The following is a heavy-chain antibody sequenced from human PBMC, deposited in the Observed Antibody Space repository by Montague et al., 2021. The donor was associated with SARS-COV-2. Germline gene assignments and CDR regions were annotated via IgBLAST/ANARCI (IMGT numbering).Heavy chain of an antibody. D-gene: IGHD1-1*01. CDR1: GDSMTDSD. V-gene: IGHV4-59*08. CDR2: IYFSGST. CDR3: TRLSLGWNTD. J-gene: IGHJ1*01. Sequence: SETLSLTCTVSGDSMTDSDWSWIRLPPGKRLEYIGYIYFSGSTNYNPSLKRRLNISVDTSKNQYSLKLSSVTAADTAVYFCTRLSLGWNTDWGQGTLVTVSS.